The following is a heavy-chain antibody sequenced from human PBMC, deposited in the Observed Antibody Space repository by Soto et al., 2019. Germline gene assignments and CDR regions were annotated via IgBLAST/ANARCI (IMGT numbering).Heavy chain of an antibody. CDR2: INPNSGGT. CDR1: GYTFTGYY. J-gene: IGHJ4*02. Sequence: QVQLVQSGAEVKKPGASVKVSCKASGYTFTGYYIHWVRQAPGQGLEWMGWINPNSGGTKYPQKFQGRVTMTRDTSIRNVYMSLTGLKSDDTAVYFCARDLAKGGGSAGFDYWGQGTLVAVSS. V-gene: IGHV1-2*02. D-gene: IGHD2-15*01. CDR3: ARDLAKGGGSAGFDY.